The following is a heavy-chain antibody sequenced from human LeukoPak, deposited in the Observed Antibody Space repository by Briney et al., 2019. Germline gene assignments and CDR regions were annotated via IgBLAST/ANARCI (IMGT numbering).Heavy chain of an antibody. CDR2: IRSKAYGGTT. J-gene: IGHJ6*04. CDR3: TRGGYCSSTSCYDYYGMDV. V-gene: IGHV3-49*04. CDR1: GFTFGDYA. Sequence: SGGSLRLSCTASGFTFGDYAMSWVRQAPGKGREWVGFIRSKAYGGTTEYAASVKGRFTISRDDSKSIAYLQMNSLKTEDTAVYYCTRGGYCSSTSCYDYYGMDVWGKGTTVTVSS. D-gene: IGHD2-2*01.